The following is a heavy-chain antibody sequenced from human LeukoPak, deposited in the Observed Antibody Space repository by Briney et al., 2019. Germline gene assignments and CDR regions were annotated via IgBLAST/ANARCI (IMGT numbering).Heavy chain of an antibody. CDR1: GGSISSYY. V-gene: IGHV4-59*01. CDR2: IYYSGST. D-gene: IGHD1-26*01. CDR3: ASRFRSGSYSGAEYYFDY. J-gene: IGHJ4*02. Sequence: SETLSLTCTVSGGSISSYYWSWIRQPPGKGVEWIGYIYYSGSTNYNPSLKSRVTISVDTSKNQFSLKLSSVTAADTAVYYCASRFRSGSYSGAEYYFDYWGQGTLVTVSS.